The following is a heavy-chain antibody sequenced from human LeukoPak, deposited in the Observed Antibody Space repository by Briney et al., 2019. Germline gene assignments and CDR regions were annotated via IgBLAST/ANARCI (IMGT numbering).Heavy chain of an antibody. CDR1: GYTFTRYY. CDR2: INPGGRST. Sequence: ASVKVSCKESGYTFTRYYLHCGRQAPGQGLEWMGIINPGGRSTTYAQKFQGRVTLTRDTSTSTVYMELSSLRSEDTAVYYRARDGGGVSAPEGYWGQGTLVTVSS. V-gene: IGHV1-46*01. J-gene: IGHJ4*02. D-gene: IGHD3-16*01. CDR3: ARDGGGVSAPEGY.